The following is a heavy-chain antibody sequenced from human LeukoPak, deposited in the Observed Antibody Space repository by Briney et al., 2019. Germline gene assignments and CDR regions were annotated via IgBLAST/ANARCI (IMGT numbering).Heavy chain of an antibody. D-gene: IGHD4-17*01. CDR2: IYYIGNT. CDR3: AKELTTERTPGVDS. V-gene: IGHV4-59*01. J-gene: IGHJ4*02. Sequence: SETLSLTCSVSGGSINSYYWNWIRQAPGQGLEWIGYIYYIGNTNYNPSLQSRVTISVDTSKSQFSLKLTSVTAADTAVYFCAKELTTERTPGVDSWGQGTLVTVSS. CDR1: GGSINSYY.